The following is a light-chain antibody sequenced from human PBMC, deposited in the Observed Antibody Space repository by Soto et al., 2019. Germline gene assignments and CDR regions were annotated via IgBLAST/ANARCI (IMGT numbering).Light chain of an antibody. CDR3: QQRSEWPRT. Sequence: EIVLTQSAATLSLSPGERATLSCRASQSISSSLAWYQQKPGQTPRLLIYDASSRATGFPARFSGSGSGTDFTLTIGSLEPEDFAVYYCQQRSEWPRTFGQGTK. J-gene: IGKJ1*01. CDR2: DAS. CDR1: QSISSS. V-gene: IGKV3-11*01.